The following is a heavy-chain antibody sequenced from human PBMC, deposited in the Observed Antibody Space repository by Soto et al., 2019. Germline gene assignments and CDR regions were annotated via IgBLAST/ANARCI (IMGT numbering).Heavy chain of an antibody. J-gene: IGHJ4*02. CDR1: GFTFDDYA. CDR3: VRSKGGYSYGTPFDY. CDR2: ISWNSGNI. V-gene: IGHV3-9*01. Sequence: EVQLEESGGALVQPGRSLRLSCAASGFTFDDYAMHWVRQVLGKGLEWVSSISWNSGNIGYADSVKGRFTTSRDNAKNFIYLQMNSLRPEDTALYYCVRSKGGYSYGTPFDYWGQGTLVTVSS. D-gene: IGHD5-18*01.